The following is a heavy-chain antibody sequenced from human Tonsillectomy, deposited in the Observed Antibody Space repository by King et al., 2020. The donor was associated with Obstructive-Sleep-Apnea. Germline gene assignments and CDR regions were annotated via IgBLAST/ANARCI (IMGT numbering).Heavy chain of an antibody. CDR2: ISYDGSNN. D-gene: IGHD1-26*01. V-gene: IGHV3-30*18. J-gene: IGHJ6*02. CDR3: AKDVYSGSYIYYYYGMDV. CDR1: GFTFSSYG. Sequence: VQLVESGGGVVQPGRSLRLSCAASGFTFSSYGMHWVRQAPGKGLEWVAVISYDGSNNYYADSVKGRFTISRDNSKNTLYLQMNSLRAEDTAVYYCAKDVYSGSYIYYYYGMDVWGQGTTVTVSS.